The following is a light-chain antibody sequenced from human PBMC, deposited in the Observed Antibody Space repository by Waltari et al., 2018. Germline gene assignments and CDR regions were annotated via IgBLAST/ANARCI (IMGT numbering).Light chain of an antibody. V-gene: IGKV3-20*01. Sequence: EIVLPQSPGTLSMSPGERATISCRASQSVSRSYLAWYQQKPCQAPRLLIYCASSRATCIPDRFSGSWSGKDFPLTLRRLEPEDFAVFFCQQYGSSTWTFGQGTKVEIK. CDR1: QSVSRSY. CDR2: CAS. CDR3: QQYGSSTWT. J-gene: IGKJ1*01.